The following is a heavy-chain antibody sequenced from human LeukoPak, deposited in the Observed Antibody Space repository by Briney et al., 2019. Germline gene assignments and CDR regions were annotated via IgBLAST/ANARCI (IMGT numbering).Heavy chain of an antibody. D-gene: IGHD6-19*01. CDR2: ISSSSSYI. CDR3: ARVGSSGWYLDY. Sequence: RGSLRLSCAASGFTFSSYSMNWVRQAPGKGLEWVSSISSSSSYIYYADSVKGRFTISRDNAKNSLYLQMNSLRAEDTAVYYCARVGSSGWYLDYWGQGTLVTVSS. V-gene: IGHV3-21*01. CDR1: GFTFSSYS. J-gene: IGHJ4*02.